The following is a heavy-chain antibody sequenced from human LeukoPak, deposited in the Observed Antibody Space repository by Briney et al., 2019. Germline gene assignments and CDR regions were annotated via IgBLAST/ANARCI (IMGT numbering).Heavy chain of an antibody. J-gene: IGHJ3*01. Sequence: ASVMVSCKASGYTFSSYTLNWVRQAPGQGLEWMGGININTGNPTYAQDFIGRFVFSLDTSVSTAYLQIGSLETEDTAVYYCVRVYRWLVDAFDVWGQGTMVTVSS. D-gene: IGHD6-19*01. CDR1: GYTFSSYT. V-gene: IGHV7-4-1*01. CDR3: VRVYRWLVDAFDV. CDR2: ININTGNP.